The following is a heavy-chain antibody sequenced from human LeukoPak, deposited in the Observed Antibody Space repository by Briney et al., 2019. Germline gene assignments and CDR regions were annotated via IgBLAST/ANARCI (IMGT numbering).Heavy chain of an antibody. CDR1: GYSISSSYY. CDR2: IYHSGTT. D-gene: IGHD3-22*01. CDR3: ARFSGYYYYYMDV. V-gene: IGHV4-38-2*01. J-gene: IGHJ6*03. Sequence: ETSETLSLTCAVSGYSISSSYYWGWIRQPPGKGLEWIGSIYHSGTTYSNPSPKSRVTISVDTSKNQFSLKLSSVTAADTAVYYCARFSGYYYYYMDVWGKGTTVTVSS.